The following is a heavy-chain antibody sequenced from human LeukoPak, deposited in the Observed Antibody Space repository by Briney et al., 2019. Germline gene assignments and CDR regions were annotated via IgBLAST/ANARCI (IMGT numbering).Heavy chain of an antibody. CDR3: AREKFYDNSGYDY. CDR1: GFTFSSYE. V-gene: IGHV3-48*03. D-gene: IGHD3-22*01. CDR2: ISSSGSTV. Sequence: GGSLRLSCAASGFTFSSYEMNWVRQAPGQGLEWVAYISSSGSTVYYADSVKGRFTISRDNAKNSLFLQMNSLRAEDTADYYCAREKFYDNSGYDYWGQGTLVTVSS. J-gene: IGHJ4*02.